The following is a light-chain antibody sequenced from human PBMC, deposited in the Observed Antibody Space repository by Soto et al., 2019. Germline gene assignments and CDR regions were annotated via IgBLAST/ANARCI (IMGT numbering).Light chain of an antibody. J-gene: IGKJ1*01. CDR3: QQYNNWRGA. V-gene: IGKV3-15*01. CDR2: GAS. CDR1: QSVSSN. Sequence: EIVMTQSPATLSVSPGERATLSCRARQSVSSNLAWYQQKPGQAPRLLIYGASTRATGIPARFSGSGSGTEFTLTINSLQSEDFAVYYCQQYNNWRGAFGQGTKVEIK.